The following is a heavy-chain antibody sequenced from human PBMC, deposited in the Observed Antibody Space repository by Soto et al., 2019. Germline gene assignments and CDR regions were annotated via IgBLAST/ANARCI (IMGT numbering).Heavy chain of an antibody. Sequence: QVQLVESGGGVVQPGRSLSLSCVASGFTFTTYAMQWVRQAPGMGLEWVAVMSSDGSNTYYADSVKGRFTISRDNSKNTLYLQMNSLRAEDTAVYFCARDLLSEGFGERLDYWGQGTLVTVSS. CDR3: ARDLLSEGFGERLDY. V-gene: IGHV3-30-3*01. J-gene: IGHJ4*02. CDR1: GFTFTTYA. CDR2: MSSDGSNT. D-gene: IGHD3-10*01.